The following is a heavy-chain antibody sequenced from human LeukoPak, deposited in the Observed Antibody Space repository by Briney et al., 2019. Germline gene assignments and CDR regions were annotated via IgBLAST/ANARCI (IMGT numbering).Heavy chain of an antibody. CDR1: GDTISGFS. V-gene: IGHV4-4*07. J-gene: IGHJ4*02. CDR2: IYSSGSI. D-gene: IGHD6-13*01. CDR3: ARDRAGFFDD. Sequence: SETLSLTCTVSGDTISGFSWSWIRQPAGKGLEWIGRIYSSGSINYSPPLRSRVTMSVDTKNQFSLKVNSVTAADTAVYYCARDRAGFFDDWGQGTLVTVSS.